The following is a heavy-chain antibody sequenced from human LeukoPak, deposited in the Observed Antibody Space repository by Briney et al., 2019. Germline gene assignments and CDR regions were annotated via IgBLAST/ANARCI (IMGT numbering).Heavy chain of an antibody. CDR2: INPNSGGT. V-gene: IGHV1-2*02. Sequence: ASVKVSCKASGYTFTGYYMHWVRQAPGQGLKWMGWINPNSGGTNYAQKFQGRVTMTRDTSISTAYMELSRLRSDDTAVYYCERASMVRGVISRPIGYWGQGTLVTVSS. CDR1: GYTFTGYY. CDR3: ERASMVRGVISRPIGY. J-gene: IGHJ4*02. D-gene: IGHD3-10*01.